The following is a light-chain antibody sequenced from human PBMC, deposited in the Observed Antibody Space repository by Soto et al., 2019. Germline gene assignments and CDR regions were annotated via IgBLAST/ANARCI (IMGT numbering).Light chain of an antibody. CDR1: QVIRND. Sequence: AIQMTQSPSSLSASVGDRVTITCRASQVIRNDLGWDQQKPGKAPKLLIDAASSLQSGVPSRCSSSGSGTDCTLTSSSLQPEDVATYECLQDDNFPHTVGGGPKVELK. V-gene: IGKV1-6*01. CDR3: LQDDNFPHT. J-gene: IGKJ4*02. CDR2: AAS.